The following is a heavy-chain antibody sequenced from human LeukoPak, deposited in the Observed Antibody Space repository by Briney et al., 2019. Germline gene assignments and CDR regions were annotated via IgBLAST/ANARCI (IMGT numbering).Heavy chain of an antibody. Sequence: SETLSLTCTVSGGSISSYYWSWIRQPAGKGLGWIGRIYTSGSTNYNPSLKSRVTMSVDTSKNQFSLKLSSVTAADTAVYYCAKIAAAGTRFDFWGQGTLVTVSS. D-gene: IGHD6-13*01. CDR2: IYTSGST. J-gene: IGHJ4*02. V-gene: IGHV4-4*07. CDR1: GGSISSYY. CDR3: AKIAAAGTRFDF.